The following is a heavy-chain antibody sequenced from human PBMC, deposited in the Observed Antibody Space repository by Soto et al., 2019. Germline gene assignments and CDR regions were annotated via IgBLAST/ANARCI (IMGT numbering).Heavy chain of an antibody. D-gene: IGHD3-3*01. J-gene: IGHJ6*02. Sequence: XGSLIVSSASSGISFDDYNMHLVLQAPGKGLEWVSLITWNGANTYYADSVKGRFTISRDGTTESVFLQMTGLKREDTGLYYCERENLSFGSALDVWGQGTTVTVSS. CDR1: GISFDDYN. CDR3: ERENLSFGSALDV. V-gene: IGHV3-43*01. CDR2: ITWNGANT.